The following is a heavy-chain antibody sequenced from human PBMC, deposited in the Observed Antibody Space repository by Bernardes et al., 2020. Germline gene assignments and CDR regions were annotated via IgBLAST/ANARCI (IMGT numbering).Heavy chain of an antibody. CDR2: ISGSGGST. J-gene: IGHJ4*02. Sequence: GGSLRLSCAASGFTFSTYAMSWVRQAPGKGLEWVSVISGSGGSTNYADSVKGRFTISRDNSKNTLYLQMNSLRAEDTAVYYCAKFGSYYYDSSGLFDYWGQGTLVTVSS. CDR3: AKFGSYYYDSSGLFDY. V-gene: IGHV3-23*01. D-gene: IGHD3-22*01. CDR1: GFTFSTYA.